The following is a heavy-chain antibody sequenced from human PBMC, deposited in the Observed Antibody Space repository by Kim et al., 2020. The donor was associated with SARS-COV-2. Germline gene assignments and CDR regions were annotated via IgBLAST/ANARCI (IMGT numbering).Heavy chain of an antibody. CDR2: ISSSGSTI. D-gene: IGHD3-3*01. CDR3: AREFGVRSYDFWSGFPGVVVYGMDV. J-gene: IGHJ6*02. V-gene: IGHV3-11*01. CDR1: GFTFSDYY. Sequence: GGSLRLSCAASGFTFSDYYMSWIRQAPGKGLEWVSYISSSGSTIYYADSVKGRFTISRDNAKNSLYLQMNSLRAEDTAVYYCAREFGVRSYDFWSGFPGVVVYGMDVWGQGTTVTVSS.